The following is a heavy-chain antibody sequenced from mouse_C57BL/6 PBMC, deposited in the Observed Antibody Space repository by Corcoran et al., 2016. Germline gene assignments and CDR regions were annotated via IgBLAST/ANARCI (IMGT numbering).Heavy chain of an antibody. CDR1: GYTFTSYD. J-gene: IGHJ4*01. Sequence: QVQLQQSGPELVKPGASVKLSCKASGYTFTSYDINWVKQRPGQGLEWIGWIYPRDGSTKYNEKFKGKATLTVDTSSSTAYMELHSLTSEDSAVYFCARPPPLLYYLTAMDYWGQGTSVTVSS. D-gene: IGHD2-1*01. CDR2: IYPRDGST. V-gene: IGHV1-85*01. CDR3: ARPPPLLYYLTAMDY.